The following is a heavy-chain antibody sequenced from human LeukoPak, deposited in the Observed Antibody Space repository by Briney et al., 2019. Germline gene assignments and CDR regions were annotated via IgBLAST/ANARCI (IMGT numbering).Heavy chain of an antibody. J-gene: IGHJ4*02. Sequence: GGALRLSCAASGFTFSSYNMNWVRQAPGKGLEWVSHIIISSRAIYYAHSVKGPFTISRDNAKTSLYLQMNSLRAEDTAVYYCARDYYDSSGYYNYFDFWGQGTLVTVSS. CDR2: IIISSRAI. V-gene: IGHV3-48*01. CDR3: ARDYYDSSGYYNYFDF. CDR1: GFTFSSYN. D-gene: IGHD3-22*01.